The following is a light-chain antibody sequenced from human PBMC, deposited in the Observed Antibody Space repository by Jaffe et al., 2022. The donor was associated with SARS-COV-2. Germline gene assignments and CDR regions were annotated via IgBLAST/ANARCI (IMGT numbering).Light chain of an antibody. CDR1: SGGIADNF. J-gene: IGLJ3*02. CDR3: QSYDSNNHWV. CDR2: EDR. V-gene: IGLV6-57*01. Sequence: FMLTQPHSVSESPGKTVTISCTRSSGGIADNFVHWYQQRPGSPPTAVIYEDRQRSSGVPDRFSGSIDVSSNSASLTISGLKTEDEADYYCQSYDSNNHWVFGGGTKLTVL.